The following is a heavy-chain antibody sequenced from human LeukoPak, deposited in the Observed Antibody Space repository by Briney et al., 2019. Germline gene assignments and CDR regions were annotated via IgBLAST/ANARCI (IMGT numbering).Heavy chain of an antibody. D-gene: IGHD6-13*01. Sequence: GGSLSLSCAASGFTFSSYAMNWVRRAPGKGLEWVSSISGAGGSTYYADSVKGRFTISRDNSKNTLYLQMNSLRAEDTAVYYCAKDLTPDVIAEDAFDIWGQGTMVTVSS. CDR2: ISGAGGST. J-gene: IGHJ3*02. CDR1: GFTFSSYA. CDR3: AKDLTPDVIAEDAFDI. V-gene: IGHV3-23*01.